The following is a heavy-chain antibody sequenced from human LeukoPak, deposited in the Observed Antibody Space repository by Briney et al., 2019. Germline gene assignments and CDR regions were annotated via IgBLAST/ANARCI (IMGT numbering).Heavy chain of an antibody. CDR1: GFTFSSYW. V-gene: IGHV3-7*01. CDR3: ARELNGLDP. D-gene: IGHD2-8*01. J-gene: IGHJ5*02. CDR2: IKQDGSEK. Sequence: GGSLRPSCAASGFTFSSYWMSWVRQAPGKGLEWVANIKQDGSEKYYVDSVKGRFTISRDNAKNSLYLQMNRLRAEDTAVYSCARELNGLDPWGQGTLVTVSS.